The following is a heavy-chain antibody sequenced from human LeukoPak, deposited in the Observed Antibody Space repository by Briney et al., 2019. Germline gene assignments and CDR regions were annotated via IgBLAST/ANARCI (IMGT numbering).Heavy chain of an antibody. CDR1: GGSLSSSSYY. D-gene: IGHD4-17*01. CDR3: ARIRGMTTVTTASDY. V-gene: IGHV4-39*07. CDR2: IYYSGST. Sequence: PSETLSLTCTASGGSLSSSSYYWGWIRQPPGKGLEWIGSIYYSGSTYYNPSLKSRVTISVDTSKNQFSLKLSSVTAADTAVYYCARIRGMTTVTTASDYWGQGTPVTVSS. J-gene: IGHJ4*02.